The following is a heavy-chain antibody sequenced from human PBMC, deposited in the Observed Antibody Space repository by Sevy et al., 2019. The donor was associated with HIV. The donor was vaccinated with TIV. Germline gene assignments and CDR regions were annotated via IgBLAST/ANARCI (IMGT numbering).Heavy chain of an antibody. CDR3: ARTGSYADTYYYYYAMDV. J-gene: IGHJ6*02. V-gene: IGHV3-7*01. CDR2: INQDGSEE. Sequence: GGSLRLSCAASGFNFRSYWMTWVRQAPGKGLEWVANINQDGSEENYVDSVKGRFTIFRDNAKNSLFLQLNSLRAEDTSVYYCARTGSYADTYYYYYAMDVWGQVTTVTVSS. D-gene: IGHD3-16*01. CDR1: GFNFRSYW.